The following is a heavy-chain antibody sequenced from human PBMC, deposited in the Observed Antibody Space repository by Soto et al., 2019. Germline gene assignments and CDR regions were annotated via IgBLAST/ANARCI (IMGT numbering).Heavy chain of an antibody. CDR3: ASGRFRISPTPLWY. J-gene: IGHJ4*02. CDR1: GYTFTGYY. CDR2: TNPNSGGT. D-gene: IGHD3-16*01. V-gene: IGHV1-2*02. Sequence: ASVKVSCKASGYTFTGYYMHWVRQAPGQGLEWMGWTNPNSGGTKYSQKFQGRVTITRDTSASTAYMELSSLRSEDTAVYYCASGRFRISPTPLWYWGQGTLVTVSS.